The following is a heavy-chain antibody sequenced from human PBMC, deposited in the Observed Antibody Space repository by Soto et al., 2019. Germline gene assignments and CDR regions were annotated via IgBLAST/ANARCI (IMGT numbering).Heavy chain of an antibody. D-gene: IGHD5-18*01. J-gene: IGHJ6*02. Sequence: SVKVSCKASGGTFSSYAISWVRQAPGQGLEWMGGIIPIFGTANYAQKFQGRVTITADESTSTAYMELSSLRSEDTAVYYCARGEAIQLWSSRYYGMAVWGQGTTVTVSS. V-gene: IGHV1-69*13. CDR3: ARGEAIQLWSSRYYGMAV. CDR1: GGTFSSYA. CDR2: IIPIFGTA.